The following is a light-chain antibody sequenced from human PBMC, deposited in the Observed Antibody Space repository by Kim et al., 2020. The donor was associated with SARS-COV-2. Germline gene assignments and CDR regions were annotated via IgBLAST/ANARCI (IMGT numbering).Light chain of an antibody. CDR3: QVWETASDPL. CDR1: NIGTKS. Sequence: SYELTQPPSVSVAPGETARITCEEDNIGTKSVHWYQHKAGQAPVLIMSDDSDRPAGIPERFSGSNSGNKATLTITGVEAGDEADYHCQVWETASDPLFGG. CDR2: DDS. V-gene: IGLV3-21*01. J-gene: IGLJ3*02.